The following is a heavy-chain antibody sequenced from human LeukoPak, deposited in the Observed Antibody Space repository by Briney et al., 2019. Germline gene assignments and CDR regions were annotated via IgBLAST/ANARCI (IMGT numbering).Heavy chain of an antibody. D-gene: IGHD6-13*01. CDR1: GGSISSSSYY. CDR2: IYYSGST. CDR3: ARFLIAAAGTYYFGY. V-gene: IGHV4-39*01. J-gene: IGHJ4*02. Sequence: LSETLSLTCTVSGGSISSSSYYWGWIRQPPGKGLEWIGSIYYSGSTYYNPSLKSRVTISVDTSKNQFSLKLSSVTAADTAVYYCARFLIAAAGTYYFGYWGQGTLVTVSS.